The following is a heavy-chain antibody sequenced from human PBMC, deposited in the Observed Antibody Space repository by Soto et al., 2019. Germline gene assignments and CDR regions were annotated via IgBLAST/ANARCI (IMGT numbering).Heavy chain of an antibody. J-gene: IGHJ4*02. CDR2: ISKSDYT. Sequence: PGGSLRLSCTVSGFAFNNYGINWVRQAPGKGLEWVSSISKSDYTYYSDSVKGRFAISRDNAKSSVSLQMNPLRVEDTAVYYCAREDSIIIPAVSDFWGQGTLVTVPS. CDR3: AREDSIIIPAVSDF. V-gene: IGHV3-21*01. CDR1: GFAFNNYG. D-gene: IGHD2-2*01.